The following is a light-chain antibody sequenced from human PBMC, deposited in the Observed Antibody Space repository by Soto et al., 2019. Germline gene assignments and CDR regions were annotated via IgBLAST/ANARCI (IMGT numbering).Light chain of an antibody. CDR1: QGISSY. V-gene: IGKV1-8*01. CDR3: QQYYSYPRT. CDR2: AAS. J-gene: IGKJ1*01. Sequence: AIRMTQSPSSFSASTGDRVTITCRASQGISSYLAWYQQKPGKAPNLLIYAASTLQSGIPSRFTGSGSGTDFTITVSWLQSEDFATYYCQQYYSYPRTFGQGTKMEIK.